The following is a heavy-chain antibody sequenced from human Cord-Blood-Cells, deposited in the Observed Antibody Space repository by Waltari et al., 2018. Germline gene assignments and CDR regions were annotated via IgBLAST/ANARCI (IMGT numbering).Heavy chain of an antibody. CDR1: GGSFSGYY. D-gene: IGHD2-2*01. CDR3: ARGGRYCSSTSCQKNWFDP. J-gene: IGHJ5*02. CDR2: INHGGST. Sequence: QVQLQQWGAGLLKPSETLSLTCAVYGGSFSGYYWSWIRQPPGKGLGWIGEINHGGSTNYNPSLKSRVTISVATSKNQFSLKLSSVTAADTAVYYCARGGRYCSSTSCQKNWFDPWGQVTLVTVSS. V-gene: IGHV4-34*01.